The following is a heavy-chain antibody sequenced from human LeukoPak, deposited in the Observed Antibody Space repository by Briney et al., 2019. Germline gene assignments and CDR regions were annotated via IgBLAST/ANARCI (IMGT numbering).Heavy chain of an antibody. D-gene: IGHD1-7*01. CDR3: ARVGWELRTYYFDY. CDR2: IYYSGST. V-gene: IGHV4-31*03. J-gene: IGHJ4*02. CDR1: GGSISSGGYY. Sequence: PSETLSLTCTVSGGSISSGGYYWSWIRQHPGKGLEWIGYIYYSGSTYYNPSLKSRVTISVDTSKNQFSLKLSSVTAADTAVYYCARVGWELRTYYFDYWGQGTLVTVSS.